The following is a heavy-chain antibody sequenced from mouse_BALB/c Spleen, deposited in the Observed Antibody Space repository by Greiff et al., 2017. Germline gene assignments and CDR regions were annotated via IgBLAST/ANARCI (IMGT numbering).Heavy chain of an antibody. CDR2: ISSGSSTI. CDR1: GFTFSSFG. V-gene: IGHV5-17*02. J-gene: IGHJ4*01. CDR3: ARGDGNYDYYAMDY. D-gene: IGHD2-1*01. Sequence: DVQLVESGGGLVQPGGSRKLSCAASGFTFSSFGMHWVRQAPEKGLEWVAYISSGSSTIYYADTVKGRFTISRDNPKNTLFLQMTSLRSEDTAMYYCARGDGNYDYYAMDYWGQGTSVTVSS.